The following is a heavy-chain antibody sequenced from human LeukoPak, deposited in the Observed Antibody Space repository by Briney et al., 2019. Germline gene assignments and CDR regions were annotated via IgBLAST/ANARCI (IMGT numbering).Heavy chain of an antibody. CDR2: ISGSGGST. D-gene: IGHD2-21*01. Sequence: GGSLRLSCAASGFTFSSYAMSWVRQAPGKGLEWVSAISGSGGSTYYADSVKGRFTISRDNSKNTLYLQMNSLRAEDTAVYYCAKFLPTHIVVANYYFDYWGLGTLVTVSS. CDR3: AKFLPTHIVVANYYFDY. V-gene: IGHV3-23*01. J-gene: IGHJ4*02. CDR1: GFTFSSYA.